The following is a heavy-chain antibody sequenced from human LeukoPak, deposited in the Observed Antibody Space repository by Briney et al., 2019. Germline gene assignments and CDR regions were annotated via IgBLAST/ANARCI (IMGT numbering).Heavy chain of an antibody. CDR3: ATGDRGVFAI. Sequence: GGSLRLSCAASGFTFSSYSMNWVRQAPGKGLEWVSSITHSSSHMYYADSVKGRFTISRDNVENSLYLQMNSLRVEDTAVYYCATGDRGVFAIWGQGTMVIVSS. D-gene: IGHD7-27*01. CDR2: ITHSSSHM. J-gene: IGHJ3*02. V-gene: IGHV3-21*01. CDR1: GFTFSSYS.